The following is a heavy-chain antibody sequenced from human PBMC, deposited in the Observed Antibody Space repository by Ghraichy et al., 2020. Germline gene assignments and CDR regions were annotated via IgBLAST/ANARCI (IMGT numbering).Heavy chain of an antibody. V-gene: IGHV3-9*01. CDR1: GFSFDDYA. Sequence: GGSLRLSCTASGFSFDDYAMHWVRQVPGKGLEWVSGIIWNSNNIGYADSVKGRFTISRDNAKNSLYLQMNSLRPEDTALYYCAKDSMVRGVIIPYAMDVWGQGTTVTVSS. CDR2: IIWNSNNI. J-gene: IGHJ6*02. D-gene: IGHD3-10*01. CDR3: AKDSMVRGVIIPYAMDV.